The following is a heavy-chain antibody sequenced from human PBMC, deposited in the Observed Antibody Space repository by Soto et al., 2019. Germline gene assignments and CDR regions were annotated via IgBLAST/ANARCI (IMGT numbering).Heavy chain of an antibody. Sequence: QITLKESGPPLVKPTQTLTLTCTFSGFSLSTSGVGVGWIRQPPGKALEWLALIYWDDDKRYCPSLKSRLTITKDTTKNQVVLTMTNRDPVDTATYYCAHVYGGYDNFDYWGQGTLVTVSS. D-gene: IGHD5-12*01. J-gene: IGHJ4*02. CDR2: IYWDDDK. V-gene: IGHV2-5*02. CDR1: GFSLSTSGVG. CDR3: AHVYGGYDNFDY.